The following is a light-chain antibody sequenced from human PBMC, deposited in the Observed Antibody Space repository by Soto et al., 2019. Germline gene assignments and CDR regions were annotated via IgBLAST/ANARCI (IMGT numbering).Light chain of an antibody. Sequence: EVVMTQSPATLSVSPGERATLSCRASQSVSSNLAWYQQKHGQAPRLLIYGASTRATGIPARFSGSGSGTEFTLTISSLQSEDFAVYYCQQCDNWPPITFGQGTRLEIK. CDR3: QQCDNWPPIT. CDR2: GAS. CDR1: QSVSSN. V-gene: IGKV3-15*01. J-gene: IGKJ5*01.